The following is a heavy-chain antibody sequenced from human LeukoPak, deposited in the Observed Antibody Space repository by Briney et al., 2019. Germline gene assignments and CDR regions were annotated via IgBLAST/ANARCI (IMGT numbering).Heavy chain of an antibody. J-gene: IGHJ5*02. CDR2: IYYSGST. Sequence: SETLPLTCTVSGGSISSYYWSWIRQPPGKGLEWIEYIYYSGSTNYNPSLKSRVTISVDTSKNQFSLKLSSVTAADTVVYYCARVRSMVRDNWFDPWGQGTLATVSS. CDR1: GGSISSYY. D-gene: IGHD3-10*01. CDR3: ARVRSMVRDNWFDP. V-gene: IGHV4-59*01.